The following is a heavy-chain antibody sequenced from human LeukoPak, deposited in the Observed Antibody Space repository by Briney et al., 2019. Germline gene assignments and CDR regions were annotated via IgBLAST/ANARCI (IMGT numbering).Heavy chain of an antibody. Sequence: SETLSLTCTVSGGSISSYYWSWIRQPPGKGLEWIGYIYDSGSTNYNPSLKSRVTISLDTSKKQFSLKLTSVTATDTAVFYCARHYYGSGSSPMDVWGQGTTVIVSS. CDR3: ARHYYGSGSSPMDV. J-gene: IGHJ6*02. D-gene: IGHD3-10*01. CDR2: IYDSGST. V-gene: IGHV4-59*08. CDR1: GGSISSYY.